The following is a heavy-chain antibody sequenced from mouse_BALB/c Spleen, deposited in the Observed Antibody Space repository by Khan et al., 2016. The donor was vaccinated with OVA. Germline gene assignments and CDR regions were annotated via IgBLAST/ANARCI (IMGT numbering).Heavy chain of an antibody. CDR2: ISYSGST. V-gene: IGHV3-2*02. D-gene: IGHD4-1*01. CDR1: GYSITSDYA. J-gene: IGHJ4*01. CDR3: ASELGRYAALDY. Sequence: EVQLQESGPGLVKPSQSLSLTCTVTGYSITSDYAWNWIRQFPGNKLEWMGYISYSGSTTYNPSLTSRISITRDTSKDQFFLQLKSVTTEDTATXYGASELGRYAALDYWGQGTSVTVSS.